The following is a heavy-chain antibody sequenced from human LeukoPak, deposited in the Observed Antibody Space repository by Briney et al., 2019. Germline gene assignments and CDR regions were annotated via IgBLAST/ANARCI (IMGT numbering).Heavy chain of an antibody. V-gene: IGHV3-9*01. CDR2: ISWNSGSI. J-gene: IGHJ5*02. CDR1: GFTFDDYA. CDR3: AKDPDDILTGVPRGFDP. D-gene: IGHD3-9*01. Sequence: AGRSLRLSCAASGFTFDDYAMHWVRQAPGKGLEWVSGISWNSGSIGYADSVKSRFTISRDNAKNSLYLQMNSLRAEDTAMYYCAKDPDDILTGVPRGFDPWGQGTLVTVSS.